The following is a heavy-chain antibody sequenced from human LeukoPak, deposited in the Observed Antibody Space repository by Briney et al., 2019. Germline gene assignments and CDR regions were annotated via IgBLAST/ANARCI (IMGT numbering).Heavy chain of an antibody. CDR3: ARTGFTYGSAGP. J-gene: IGHJ5*02. Sequence: PSQTLSLTCTVSGGSISSGDYYWSWVRQPPGKGLEWIGCFYYTGKTFYNPSLQSRVAISGDTAKNQVSLRVTSVTAADTALYYCARTGFTYGSAGPWGQGTLVTVSA. CDR1: GGSISSGDYY. V-gene: IGHV4-30-4*01. D-gene: IGHD5-18*01. CDR2: FYYTGKT.